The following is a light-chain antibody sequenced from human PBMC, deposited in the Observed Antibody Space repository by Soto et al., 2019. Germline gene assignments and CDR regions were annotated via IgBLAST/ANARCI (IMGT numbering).Light chain of an antibody. J-gene: IGLJ1*01. CDR2: EGS. Sequence: QSVLTQPASVSGSPGQSITISCTGTSSDVGSYNLVSWYQQHPGKAPKLMIYEGSKRPSGVSNRFSGSKSGNTASLTISGFRVGNGAVYSCCSYEGIYVFETGTKFT. V-gene: IGLV2-23*01. CDR3: CSYEGIYV. CDR1: SSDVGSYNL.